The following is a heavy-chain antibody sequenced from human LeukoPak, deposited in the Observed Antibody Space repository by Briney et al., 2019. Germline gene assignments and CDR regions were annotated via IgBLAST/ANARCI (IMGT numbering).Heavy chain of an antibody. D-gene: IGHD2-2*01. CDR2: ISWRSSDI. V-gene: IGHV3-21*04. CDR3: AKDHGGWSTRATWSDAFDI. J-gene: IGHJ3*02. CDR1: GFTLSSYN. Sequence: SGGSLRLSCVASGFTLSSYNMKWVRQAPGKRLEWVSSISWRSSDIEYADSVKGRFTISRDNSKNTLYLQMNSLRAEDTAVYYCAKDHGGWSTRATWSDAFDIWGQGTMVTVSS.